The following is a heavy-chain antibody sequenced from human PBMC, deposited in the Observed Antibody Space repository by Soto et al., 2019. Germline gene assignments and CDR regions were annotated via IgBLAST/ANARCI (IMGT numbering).Heavy chain of an antibody. V-gene: IGHV3-33*01. Sequence: GGSLRLSCAASGFTFSSYVMHWVRQAPGKGLEWVAVIWYDGSNKYYADSVKGRFTISRDNSKNTLYLQMNSLRAEDTAVYYCARGSRLWYYYDSSGYPDYWGQGTLV. CDR2: IWYDGSNK. D-gene: IGHD3-22*01. J-gene: IGHJ4*02. CDR3: ARGSRLWYYYDSSGYPDY. CDR1: GFTFSSYV.